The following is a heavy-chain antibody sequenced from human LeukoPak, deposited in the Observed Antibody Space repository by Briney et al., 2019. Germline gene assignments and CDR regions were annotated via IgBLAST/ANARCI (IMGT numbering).Heavy chain of an antibody. CDR1: GGSFSGYY. CDR3: AKTLYYYDSSGRSFDS. D-gene: IGHD3-22*01. V-gene: IGHV4-34*01. Sequence: PSETLSLTCAVYGGSFSGYYWSWIRQPPGKGLEWIGEINHSGSTNYNPSLKSRVTISVDTSKNQFSLKLSSVTAADTAVYYCAKTLYYYDSSGRSFDSWGQGTLVTVSS. CDR2: INHSGST. J-gene: IGHJ4*02.